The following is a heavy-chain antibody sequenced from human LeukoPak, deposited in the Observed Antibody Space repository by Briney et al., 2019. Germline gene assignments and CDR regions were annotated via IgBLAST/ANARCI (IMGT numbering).Heavy chain of an antibody. D-gene: IGHD1-14*01. CDR2: ISSSGRLM. Sequence: GGSLRLSCAASGFTFSDYYITWIRQAPGKGLEWVSHISSSGRLMQYADSVKGRFTITRDNAQNFMSLQMNSLKPEDTAVYYCARDTNNGLDVWGRGTTVTVSS. CDR3: ARDTNNGLDV. J-gene: IGHJ6*02. V-gene: IGHV3-11*01. CDR1: GFTFSDYY.